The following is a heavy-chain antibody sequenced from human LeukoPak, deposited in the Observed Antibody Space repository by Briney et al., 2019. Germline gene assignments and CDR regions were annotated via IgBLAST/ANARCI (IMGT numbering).Heavy chain of an antibody. CDR3: ARDRGFDY. D-gene: IGHD3-10*01. J-gene: IGHJ4*02. CDR2: ISSSSSYI. CDR1: RHTFSSYE. Sequence: PGGSQRLFCGASRHTFSSYEMNWVRQSRGKGLEWVSSISSSSSYIYYADSVKGRFTISRDNAKNSLYLQMNSLCAEDTAVYYCARDRGFDYWGQGTLVTVSS. V-gene: IGHV3-21*01.